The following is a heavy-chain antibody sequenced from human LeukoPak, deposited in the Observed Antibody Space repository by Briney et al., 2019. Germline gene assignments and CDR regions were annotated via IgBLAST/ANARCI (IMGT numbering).Heavy chain of an antibody. CDR1: GGTLSRYA. J-gene: IGHJ4*02. CDR2: ISAYNGNT. CDR3: ARVVSLVVAATPSDY. Sequence: ASVKVSCKASGGTLSRYALSWVRQAPGQGLEWMGWISAYNGNTNYAQKLQGRVTMTTDTSTSTAYMELRSLRSDDTAVYYCARVVSLVVAATPSDYWGQGTLVTVSS. V-gene: IGHV1-18*01. D-gene: IGHD2-15*01.